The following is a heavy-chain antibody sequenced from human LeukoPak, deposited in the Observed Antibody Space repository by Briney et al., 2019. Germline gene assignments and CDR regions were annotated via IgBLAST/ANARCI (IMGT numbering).Heavy chain of an antibody. CDR2: ISSSGSTI. CDR3: ARDPYSGYEYFDY. CDR1: GFTFSSYE. Sequence: GGSLRLSRAASGFTFSSYEMNWVRQAPGKGLEWVSYISSSGSTIYYADSVKGRFTISRDNAKNSLYLQMNSLRAEDTAVYYCARDPYSGYEYFDYWGQGTLVTVSS. V-gene: IGHV3-48*03. J-gene: IGHJ4*02. D-gene: IGHD5-12*01.